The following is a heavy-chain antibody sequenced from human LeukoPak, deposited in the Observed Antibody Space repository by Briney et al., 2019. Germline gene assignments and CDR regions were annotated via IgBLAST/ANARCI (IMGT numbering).Heavy chain of an antibody. CDR2: IRYDGSNK. J-gene: IGHJ4*02. D-gene: IGHD4-23*01. Sequence: PGRSLRLSCAASGFTFSHYAMNWVRQAPGKGLEWVAFIRYDGSNKYYADSVKGRFTISRDNSKNTLYLQMNSLRAEDTAVYYCAKDNGGDYGGGFDYWGQGTLVTVSS. CDR3: AKDNGGDYGGGFDY. CDR1: GFTFSHYA. V-gene: IGHV3-30*02.